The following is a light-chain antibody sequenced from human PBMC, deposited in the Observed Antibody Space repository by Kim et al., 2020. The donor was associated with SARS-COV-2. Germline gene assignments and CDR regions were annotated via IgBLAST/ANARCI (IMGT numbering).Light chain of an antibody. V-gene: IGLV3-19*01. J-gene: IGLJ2*01. CDR1: SLRSYY. Sequence: VAWGQTVRITCQGDSLRSYYTTWYQQKPGQAPIVVVYGKNNRPSGIPDRFSGSSSGNTASLTITGTQAGDEADYYCNSRDNNDYVLFGGGTQLTVL. CDR2: GKN. CDR3: NSRDNNDYVL.